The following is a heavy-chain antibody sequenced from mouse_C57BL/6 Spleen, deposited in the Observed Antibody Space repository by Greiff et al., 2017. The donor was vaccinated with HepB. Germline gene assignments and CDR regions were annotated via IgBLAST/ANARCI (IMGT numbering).Heavy chain of an antibody. D-gene: IGHD2-1*01. J-gene: IGHJ2*01. V-gene: IGHV1-50*01. CDR3: ARSDGNYLYYFDY. Sequence: QVQLQQSGAELVKPGASVKLSCKASGYTFTSYWMQWVKQRPGQGLEWIGEIDPSDSYTNYNQKFKGKATLTVDTSSSTAYMQLSSLTSEDSAVYYCARSDGNYLYYFDYWGQGTTLTVSS. CDR1: GYTFTSYW. CDR2: IDPSDSYT.